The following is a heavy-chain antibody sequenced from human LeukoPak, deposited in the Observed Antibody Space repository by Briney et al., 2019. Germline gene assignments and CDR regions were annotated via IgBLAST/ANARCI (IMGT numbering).Heavy chain of an antibody. V-gene: IGHV4-31*03. CDR1: GGSISSGGYY. D-gene: IGHD2-15*01. J-gene: IGHJ4*02. CDR3: ARVRDCSGGSCYSDYFDY. CDR2: IYYSGST. Sequence: PSETLSLTCTVSGGSISSGGYYWSWIRQHPGKGPEWIGYIYYSGSTYYNPSLKSRVTISVDTSKNQFSLKLSSVTAADTAVYYCARVRDCSGGSCYSDYFDYWGQGTLVTVSS.